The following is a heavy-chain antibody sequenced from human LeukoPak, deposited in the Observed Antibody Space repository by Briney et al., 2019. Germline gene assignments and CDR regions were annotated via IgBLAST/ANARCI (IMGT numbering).Heavy chain of an antibody. J-gene: IGHJ4*02. V-gene: IGHV3-23*01. CDR2: ISGSGDTT. D-gene: IGHD6-13*01. Sequence: GGSLRLSCAASGFTFSSYAMTWVRQAPGKGLEWVSVISGSGDTTYYADSVKGRFTISRDNSKNTLFLEMNSLRAEDTAVYYCARVTDPGIAAAAIFDYWGQGTLVTVSS. CDR1: GFTFSSYA. CDR3: ARVTDPGIAAAAIFDY.